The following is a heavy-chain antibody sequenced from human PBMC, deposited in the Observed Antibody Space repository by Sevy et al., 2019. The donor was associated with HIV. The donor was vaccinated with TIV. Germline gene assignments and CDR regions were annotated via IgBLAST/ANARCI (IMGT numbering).Heavy chain of an antibody. CDR1: GGSMGSYY. Sequence: SETLSLTCTVSGGSMGSYYWTWIRQPPGKGLEWIGYLYDTGSTNYNPSLESRVTISIDTSKNQFSLNLSYVTAADTPVYYCAREGGLVDYGMDVWGQGITVTVSS. D-gene: IGHD3-9*01. J-gene: IGHJ6*02. V-gene: IGHV4-59*01. CDR2: LYDTGST. CDR3: AREGGLVDYGMDV.